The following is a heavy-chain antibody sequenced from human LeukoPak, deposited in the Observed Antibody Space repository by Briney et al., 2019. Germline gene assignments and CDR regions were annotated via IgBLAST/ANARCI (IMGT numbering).Heavy chain of an antibody. J-gene: IGHJ4*02. Sequence: GGSLRLSCAASGFTFSSYWMHWVRQAPGKGLVWVSRINTDGSTTRYADSVKGRFTISRDNAKNTLYLQMNSLRAEDTAVYYCAGHYYDSSGYYSSFDYWGQGTLVTVSS. CDR2: INTDGSTT. CDR1: GFTFSSYW. CDR3: AGHYYDSSGYYSSFDY. D-gene: IGHD3-22*01. V-gene: IGHV3-74*01.